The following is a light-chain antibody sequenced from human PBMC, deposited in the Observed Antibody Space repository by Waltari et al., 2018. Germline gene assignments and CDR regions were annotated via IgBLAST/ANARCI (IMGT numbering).Light chain of an antibody. J-gene: IGLJ3*02. V-gene: IGLV2-8*01. CDR3: SSYAGGSSLM. Sequence: QSALTQPPSASGSPGPSITISCTGISTPAAGYYPVFWYQQHPGKAPKLLIYEVTNRPSGVPDRFAGSKSDNTASLAVSGLQAEDEADYYCSSYAGGSSLMFGGGTKLTVL. CDR2: EVT. CDR1: STPAAGYYP.